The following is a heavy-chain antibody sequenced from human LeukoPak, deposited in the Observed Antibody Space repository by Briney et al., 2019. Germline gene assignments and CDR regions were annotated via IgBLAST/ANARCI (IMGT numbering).Heavy chain of an antibody. V-gene: IGHV3-23*01. CDR1: RFTFSSYA. CDR2: ISGSGGST. CDR3: AKVDTAMVEYYFDY. D-gene: IGHD5-18*01. Sequence: GGSLRLSCAASRFTFSSYAMSWVRQAPGKGLEWVSAISGSGGSTYYADSVKGRFTISRDNSKNTLYLQMNSLRAEDTAVYYCAKVDTAMVEYYFDYWGQGTLVTVSS. J-gene: IGHJ4*02.